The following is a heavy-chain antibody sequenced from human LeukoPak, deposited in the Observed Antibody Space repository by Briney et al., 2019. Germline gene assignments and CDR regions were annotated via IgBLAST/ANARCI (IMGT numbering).Heavy chain of an antibody. CDR1: GFTFSSYA. V-gene: IGHV3-30*04. D-gene: IGHD4-23*01. J-gene: IGHJ3*02. CDR3: AREYYGGNSWNAFDI. CDR2: ISYDGSNK. Sequence: GGSLRLSCAASGFTFSSYAMHWVRQAPGKGLEWVAVISYDGSNKYYADSVKGRFTISRDNSKNTLYLQMNSLRAEDTAVYYCAREYYGGNSWNAFDIWGQGTMVTVSS.